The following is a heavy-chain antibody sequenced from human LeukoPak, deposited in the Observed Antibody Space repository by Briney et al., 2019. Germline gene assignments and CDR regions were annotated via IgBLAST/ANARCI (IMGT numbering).Heavy chain of an antibody. CDR1: GGSISSYY. D-gene: IGHD3-16*01. V-gene: IGHV4-59*12. CDR2: IYYTGST. J-gene: IGHJ5*02. CDR3: ARRGSGLNWFDP. Sequence: SETLSLTCTVSGGSISSYYWSWIRQPPGKGLEWIGYIYYTGSTNYNPSLKSRVTISVETSTNQFSLRLSSVTAADTAVYYCARRGSGLNWFDPWGQGTLVTVSS.